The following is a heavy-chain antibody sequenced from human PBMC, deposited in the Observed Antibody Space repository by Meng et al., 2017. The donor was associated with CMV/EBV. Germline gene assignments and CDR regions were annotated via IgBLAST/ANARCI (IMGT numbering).Heavy chain of an antibody. CDR2: ISYDGSNK. Sequence: GESLKISCAASGFTFSSYAMHWVRQAPGKGLEWVAVISYDGSNKYYADSVKGRFTISRDNSKNTLYLQMNSLRAEDTAVYYCAGSQYEYFQHWGQG. J-gene: IGHJ1*01. CDR1: GFTFSSYA. V-gene: IGHV3-30*04. CDR3: AGSQYEYFQH.